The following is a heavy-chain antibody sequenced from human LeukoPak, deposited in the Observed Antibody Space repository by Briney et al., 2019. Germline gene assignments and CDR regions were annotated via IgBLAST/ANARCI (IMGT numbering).Heavy chain of an antibody. J-gene: IGHJ5*02. CDR1: GGSISSGGYP. CDR3: ARVGFNWFDP. V-gene: IGHV4-30-2*01. Sequence: SETLSLTCAVSGGSISSGGYPWSWIRQPPGKGLEWIGYIYHSGSTYYNPSLKSRVTISVDRSKNQFSLKLSSVTAADTAVYYCARVGFNWFDPWGQGTLVTVSS. D-gene: IGHD2-15*01. CDR2: IYHSGST.